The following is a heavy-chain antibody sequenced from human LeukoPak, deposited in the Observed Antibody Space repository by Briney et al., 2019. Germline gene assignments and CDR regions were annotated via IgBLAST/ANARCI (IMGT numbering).Heavy chain of an antibody. V-gene: IGHV1-2*02. D-gene: IGHD3-10*01. Sequence: ASVKVSCKASGYTFTGYYMHWVRQAPGQGHEWMGWINPNSGGTNYAQKFQGRVTMTRDTSISTAYMELSRLRSDDTAVYYCARARVRGVPFFDYWGQGTLVTVSS. CDR2: INPNSGGT. J-gene: IGHJ4*02. CDR1: GYTFTGYY. CDR3: ARARVRGVPFFDY.